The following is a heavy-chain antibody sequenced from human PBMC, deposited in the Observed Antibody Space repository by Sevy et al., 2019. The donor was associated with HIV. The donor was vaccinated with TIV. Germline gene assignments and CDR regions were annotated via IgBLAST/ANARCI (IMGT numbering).Heavy chain of an antibody. J-gene: IGHJ4*02. V-gene: IGHV4-31*03. CDR3: ARDYGGYGHFDY. D-gene: IGHD5-12*01. CDR1: GASISSGSDY. CDR2: IYYSGGT. Sequence: SETLSLTCTVSGASISSGSDYWSWIRQHPGKGLEWIGYIYYSGGTYSSPSLRSRVTISLDTSKNQFSLKLSSVTAADTAVYYCARDYGGYGHFDYWGQGTLVTVSS.